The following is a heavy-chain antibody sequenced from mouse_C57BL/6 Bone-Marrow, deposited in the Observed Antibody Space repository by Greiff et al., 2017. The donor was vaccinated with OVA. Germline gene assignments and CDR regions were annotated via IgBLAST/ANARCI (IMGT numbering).Heavy chain of an antibody. V-gene: IGHV5-17*01. Sequence: EVKLMESGGGLVKPGGSLKLSCAASGFTFSDYGMHWVRQAPEKGLECVAYISSGSTTIYYADTVKGRFTISRDNAKNTLFLQMTSLRSEDTAMYYCARAWVLDFWGQGTTLTVSS. CDR1: GFTFSDYG. CDR3: ARAWVLDF. J-gene: IGHJ2*01. D-gene: IGHD4-1*01. CDR2: ISSGSTTI.